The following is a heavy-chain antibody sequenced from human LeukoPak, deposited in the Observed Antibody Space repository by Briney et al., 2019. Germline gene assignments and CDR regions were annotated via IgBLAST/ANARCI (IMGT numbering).Heavy chain of an antibody. D-gene: IGHD2-2*01. CDR1: GGSMSPYY. CDR3: ARWPTNNWFDP. J-gene: IGHJ5*02. V-gene: IGHV4-59*01. CDR2: IYYNGGT. Sequence: SETLSLTCTVSGGSMSPYYWSWIRQPPGKTLEWIGYIYYNGGTNYNPSLKSRVTMSVDTSKNQFSLNLSSVTAADTAVYYCARWPTNNWFDPWGQGTLVTVSS.